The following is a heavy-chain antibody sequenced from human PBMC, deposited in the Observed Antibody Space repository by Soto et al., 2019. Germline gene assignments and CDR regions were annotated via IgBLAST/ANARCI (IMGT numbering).Heavy chain of an antibody. V-gene: IGHV3-23*01. CDR3: AKRRGDGGHFDY. CDR1: GFTFRIYA. CDR2: VSIGGST. J-gene: IGHJ4*02. Sequence: PXGSLGLACAAPGFTFRIYAMCGVRQGPGKGLEWVAVVSIGGSTHYADSVRGRFTISRDNSKNTLSLQMNSLTAEDTAVYFCAKRRGDGGHFDYWGQGAMVPVSS. D-gene: IGHD2-21*02.